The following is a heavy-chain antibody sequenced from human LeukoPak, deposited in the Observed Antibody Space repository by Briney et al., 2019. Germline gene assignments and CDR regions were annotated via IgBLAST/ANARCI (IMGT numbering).Heavy chain of an antibody. Sequence: ASVKVSCKASGYTFTSYAISWVRQAPGQGLEWMGWISAYNGNTNYAQKLQGRVTMTTDTSTSTAYMELRSLRSDDTAVYYCARDQQAEDIVVVPAAENWFDPWGQGTLVTVSS. CDR2: ISAYNGNT. J-gene: IGHJ5*02. CDR1: GYTFTSYA. D-gene: IGHD2-2*01. CDR3: ARDQQAEDIVVVPAAENWFDP. V-gene: IGHV1-18*01.